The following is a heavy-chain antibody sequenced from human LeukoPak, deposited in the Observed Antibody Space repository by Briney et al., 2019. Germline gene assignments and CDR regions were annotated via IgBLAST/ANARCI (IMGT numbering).Heavy chain of an antibody. D-gene: IGHD4-17*01. Sequence: SETLSLTCTVSGGSISSYYWSWIRQPPGKGLEWIGYIYYSGSTNYNPSLKSRVTISVDTSKNQFSLKLSSVTAADTAVYYCAGATVTTFLYYYYYGMDVWGQGTTVTVSS. J-gene: IGHJ6*02. CDR2: IYYSGST. CDR3: AGATVTTFLYYYYYGMDV. CDR1: GGSISSYY. V-gene: IGHV4-59*12.